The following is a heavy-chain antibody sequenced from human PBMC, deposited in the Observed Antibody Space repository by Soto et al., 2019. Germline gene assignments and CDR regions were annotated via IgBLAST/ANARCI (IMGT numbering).Heavy chain of an antibody. Sequence: ASVKVSCKASGYTFTSYYMHWVRQAPGQGLEWMGIINPSGGSTSYAQKFQGRVTMTRDTSTSTVYMELSSLRSEDTAVYYCARGAPFMVRGVKSWFDPWGQGTLVTAPQ. D-gene: IGHD3-10*01. CDR1: GYTFTSYY. CDR2: INPSGGST. V-gene: IGHV1-46*01. J-gene: IGHJ5*02. CDR3: ARGAPFMVRGVKSWFDP.